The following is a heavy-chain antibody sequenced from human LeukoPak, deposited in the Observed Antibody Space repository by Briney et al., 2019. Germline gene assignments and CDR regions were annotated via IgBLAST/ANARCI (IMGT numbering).Heavy chain of an antibody. CDR1: GFTFSSYG. V-gene: IGHV3-33*01. CDR2: IWYDESNK. J-gene: IGHJ4*02. D-gene: IGHD5-24*01. CDR3: AREERQGDYFDY. Sequence: PGRSLRLSRAASGFTFSSYGMHWVRQAPGKGLEWVAVIWYDESNKYYADSVKGRFTISRDNSKNTLYLQMNSLRAEDTAVYYCAREERQGDYFDYWGQGTLVTVSS.